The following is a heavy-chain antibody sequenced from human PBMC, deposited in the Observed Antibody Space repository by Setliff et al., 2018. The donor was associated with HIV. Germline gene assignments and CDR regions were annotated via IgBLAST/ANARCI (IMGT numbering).Heavy chain of an antibody. CDR2: RRHNGNT. D-gene: IGHD6-13*01. Sequence: SETLSLTCVVSGYSISSGYFWGWIRQSPGKGMEWIGTRRHNGNTYYNPSLQSRATISLDTSKNQFYLKLSSVTAADTAVYYCAREGVGQQPDYWGQGTLVTVSS. CDR1: GYSISSGYF. V-gene: IGHV4-38-2*02. J-gene: IGHJ4*02. CDR3: AREGVGQQPDY.